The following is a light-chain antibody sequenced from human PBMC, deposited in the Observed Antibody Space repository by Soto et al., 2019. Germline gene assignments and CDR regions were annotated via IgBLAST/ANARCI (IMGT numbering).Light chain of an antibody. J-gene: IGKJ4*01. CDR3: QHSKA. CDR1: QSVSDSF. CDR2: GAS. V-gene: IGKV3-20*01. Sequence: EIVLTQSPGTLSLSPGERATLSCRASQSVSDSFIAWYQQRPGQAPRLLIYGASQRATGIPDRFSGSESGTHFTLTMNRLEPEDFAVYYCQHSKAFGGGTKVEIK.